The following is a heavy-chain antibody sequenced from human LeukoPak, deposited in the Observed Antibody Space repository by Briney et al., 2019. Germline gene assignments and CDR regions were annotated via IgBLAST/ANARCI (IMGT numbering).Heavy chain of an antibody. CDR1: GFTFSSSA. J-gene: IGHJ4*02. CDR3: AKDQRWELPHYLDS. V-gene: IGHV3-23*01. D-gene: IGHD1-26*01. CDR2: ISASGGST. Sequence: GGSLRLSCAASGFTFSSSAMSWVRQVPGKGLEWVSGISASGGSTYYADSVRGRFTISRDNSKNTLYVQMNSLRDEDTAVYYCAKDQRWELPHYLDSWGQGTLVTVSS.